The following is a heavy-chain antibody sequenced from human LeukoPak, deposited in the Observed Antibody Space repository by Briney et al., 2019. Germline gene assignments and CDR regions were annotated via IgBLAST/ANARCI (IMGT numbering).Heavy chain of an antibody. CDR1: GFTFSDYY. D-gene: IGHD1-26*01. Sequence: SGGSLRLSCAASGFTFSDYYMSWIRQAPGKGLEWVSYISNIGGAMYYADSVKGRFTTSRDNAKNSLFLQMNSLRAEDTAVYYCASSGSYFEDAFDIWGQGTMVTVSS. CDR2: ISNIGGAM. J-gene: IGHJ3*02. V-gene: IGHV3-11*04. CDR3: ASSGSYFEDAFDI.